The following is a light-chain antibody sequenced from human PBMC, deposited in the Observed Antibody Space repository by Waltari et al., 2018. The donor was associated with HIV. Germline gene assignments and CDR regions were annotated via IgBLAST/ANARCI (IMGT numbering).Light chain of an antibody. CDR1: SSNIEVNS. CDR2: TDK. Sequence: QSVLTQPPSASGTPGQRVTISCSGSSSNIEVNSVNWYQQLPAPAPKLLLYTDKLRPSRVPVRFSGSKSGTAASLAISGLQSEDEADYYCVVWDDSLNGPVFGGGTKLTVL. V-gene: IGLV1-44*01. J-gene: IGLJ2*01. CDR3: VVWDDSLNGPV.